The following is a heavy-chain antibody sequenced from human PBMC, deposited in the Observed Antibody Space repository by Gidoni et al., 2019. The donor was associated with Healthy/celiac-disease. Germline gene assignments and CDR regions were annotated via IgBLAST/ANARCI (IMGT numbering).Heavy chain of an antibody. D-gene: IGHD3-3*01. V-gene: IGHV1-2*02. CDR2: INPNSGGK. Sequence: QVQLVQSGAAVKNPGASVKVSCRASGYTFTGYYMHWVRQAPGQGLEWMGWINPNSGGKNYAQKFQGRVTMTRDTSISTAYMELSRLRSDDTAVYYCASPYDFWSGQYGMDVWGQGTTVTVSS. J-gene: IGHJ6*02. CDR3: ASPYDFWSGQYGMDV. CDR1: GYTFTGYY.